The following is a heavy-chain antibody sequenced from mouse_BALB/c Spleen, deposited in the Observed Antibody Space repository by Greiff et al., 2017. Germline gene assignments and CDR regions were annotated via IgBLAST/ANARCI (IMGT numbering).Heavy chain of an antibody. CDR3: ARRYMYVDWYFDV. D-gene: IGHD2-14*01. CDR1: RYTFTSYW. Sequence: VQLQQPGAELVKPGASVKLSCKASRYTFTSYWMHWVKQRPGQGLEWIGEINPSNGRTNYNEKFKSKATLTVDKSSSTAYMQLSSLTSEDSAVYYCARRYMYVDWYFDVWGAGTTVTVSS. V-gene: IGHV1S81*02. CDR2: INPSNGRT. J-gene: IGHJ1*01.